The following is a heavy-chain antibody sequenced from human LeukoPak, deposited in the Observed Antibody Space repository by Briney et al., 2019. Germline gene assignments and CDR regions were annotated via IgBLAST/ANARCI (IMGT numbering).Heavy chain of an antibody. CDR1: GYTFTSYG. Sequence: ASVNVSCKASGYTFTSYGISWVRQAPGQGLEWMGWISAYNGNTNYAQKLQGRVTMTTDTSTSTAYMELRGLRSDDTAVYYCARDLSPRYYYDSSGYYYLSGNYWGQGTLVTVSS. D-gene: IGHD3-22*01. CDR3: ARDLSPRYYYDSSGYYYLSGNY. CDR2: ISAYNGNT. J-gene: IGHJ4*02. V-gene: IGHV1-18*01.